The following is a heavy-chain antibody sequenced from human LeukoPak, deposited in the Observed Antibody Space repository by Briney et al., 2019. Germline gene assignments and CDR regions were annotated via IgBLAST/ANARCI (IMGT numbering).Heavy chain of an antibody. Sequence: GGSLRLSCAASGFTVSSNYMSWVRQAPGKGLEWVSVIYSGGSTYYADSVKGRFTISRDNSKNTLYLQMNSLRAEDTAVYYCARGSVGATVRPLLPDYWGQGTLVTVSS. V-gene: IGHV3-53*01. CDR1: GFTVSSNY. CDR3: ARGSVGATVRPLLPDY. J-gene: IGHJ4*02. D-gene: IGHD1-26*01. CDR2: IYSGGST.